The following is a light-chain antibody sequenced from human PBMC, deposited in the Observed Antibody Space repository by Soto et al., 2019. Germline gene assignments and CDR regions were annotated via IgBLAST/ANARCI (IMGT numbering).Light chain of an antibody. CDR2: WAS. CDR3: QQYHSAPRT. J-gene: IGKJ4*01. V-gene: IGKV4-1*01. CDR1: QWAFFSSNNKNY. Sequence: DILMTQSPHSLAASSGDWGPNNFKSTQWAFFSSNNKNYLAWYQEKPGQPPKLLIYWASTRESGVPDRFSGSGSGTDFSLTISSLQAEDGAVYYCQQYHSAPRTFGGATKVDIK.